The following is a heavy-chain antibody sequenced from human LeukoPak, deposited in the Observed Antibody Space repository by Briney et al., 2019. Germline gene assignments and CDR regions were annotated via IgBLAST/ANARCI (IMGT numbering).Heavy chain of an antibody. CDR3: AKTGGAPAGFDY. Sequence: GGSLRLSCAASGFTFSSYAMSWVRQAPGKGLEWVSAISVSGGSTYYADSVKGRFTISRDNCKNTLYLQMNSLRAEDTAVYYCAKTGGAPAGFDYWGQGTLVTVSS. CDR1: GFTFSSYA. J-gene: IGHJ4*02. CDR2: ISVSGGST. D-gene: IGHD1-26*01. V-gene: IGHV3-23*01.